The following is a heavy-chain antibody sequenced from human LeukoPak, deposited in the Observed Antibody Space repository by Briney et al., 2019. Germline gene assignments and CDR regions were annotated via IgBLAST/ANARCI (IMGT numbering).Heavy chain of an antibody. Sequence: ASVKVSCKASGYTFTTYYIHWVRQAPGQGLEWMGIINPTGGSTTYAQKFQGRATMTRDTSTSTVFMEVNSLRSEDTAVYYCALYSSTWYWGQGTQVTVSS. CDR2: INPTGGST. V-gene: IGHV1-46*01. J-gene: IGHJ4*02. CDR1: GYTFTTYY. D-gene: IGHD6-13*01. CDR3: ALYSSTWY.